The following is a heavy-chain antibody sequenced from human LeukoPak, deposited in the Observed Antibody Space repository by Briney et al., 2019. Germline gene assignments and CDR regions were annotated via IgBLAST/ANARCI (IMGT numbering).Heavy chain of an antibody. V-gene: IGHV3-48*04. Sequence: GGSLRLSCAASGFTFSSYSMNWVRQAPGKGLEWVSYISSSSSTIYYADSVKGRFTISRDNAKNSLYLQMDSLRAEDTAVYYCASQRPRSGYIPIFDYWGQGTLVTVSS. CDR2: ISSSSSTI. J-gene: IGHJ4*02. CDR3: ASQRPRSGYIPIFDY. CDR1: GFTFSSYS. D-gene: IGHD3-22*01.